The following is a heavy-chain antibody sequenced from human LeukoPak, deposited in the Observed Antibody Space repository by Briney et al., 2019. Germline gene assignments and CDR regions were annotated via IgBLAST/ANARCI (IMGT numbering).Heavy chain of an antibody. CDR3: ARRYDYVWGSYRPYFDY. Sequence: GSLRLSCAASGFTFRSYSMNWVRQAPGKGLEWIGEINHSGSTNYNPSLKSRVTISVDTSKNQFSLKLSSVTAADTAVYYCARRYDYVWGSYRPYFDYWGQGTLVTVSS. J-gene: IGHJ4*02. D-gene: IGHD3-16*02. CDR1: GFTFRSYS. V-gene: IGHV4-34*01. CDR2: INHSGST.